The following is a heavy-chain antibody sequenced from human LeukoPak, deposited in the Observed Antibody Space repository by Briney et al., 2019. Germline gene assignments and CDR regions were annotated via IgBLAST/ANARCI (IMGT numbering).Heavy chain of an antibody. CDR1: GGSISSSSYY. CDR3: AREELLWGYWYFDL. J-gene: IGHJ2*01. V-gene: IGHV4-39*02. Sequence: SETLSLTCTVSGGSISSSSYYWGWIRQPPGKGLEWIGSIYYSGSTYYNPSLKSGVTISVATSKTQFSLKLSSVTAADTAVYYCAREELLWGYWYFDLWGRGTLVTVSS. D-gene: IGHD1-26*01. CDR2: IYYSGST.